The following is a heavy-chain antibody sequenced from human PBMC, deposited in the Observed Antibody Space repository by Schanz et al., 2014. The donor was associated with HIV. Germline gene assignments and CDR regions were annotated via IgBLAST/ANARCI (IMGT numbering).Heavy chain of an antibody. Sequence: EVQLVETGGGLIQPGGSLRLSCAVSGFPISSNYMSWVRQAPGKGLEWVSVVYIGDSTFYANSVKGRFTISRDDSKNTLSLQLNSMRAQHTAMYYCAAGLSRYFFDSWGQGTLVTVSP. CDR1: GFPISSNY. CDR3: AAGLSRYFFDS. CDR2: VYIGDST. V-gene: IGHV3-53*02. J-gene: IGHJ4*02.